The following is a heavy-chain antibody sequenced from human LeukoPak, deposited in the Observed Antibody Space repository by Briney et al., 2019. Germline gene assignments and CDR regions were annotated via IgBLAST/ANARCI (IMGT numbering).Heavy chain of an antibody. V-gene: IGHV3-23*01. D-gene: IGHD3-3*01. CDR1: GFTFSSYA. Sequence: PGGSLRLSCAASGFTFSSYAMSWVRQAPGKGLEWVSAISGGSADYADSVKGRFSISIDNSKNTLYLQMNSLRAEDTAVYYCAKDRSSRYDFWSRSFSHYYYYYMDVWGKGTTVTVSS. CDR3: AKDRSSRYDFWSRSFSHYYYYYMDV. J-gene: IGHJ6*03. CDR2: ISGGSA.